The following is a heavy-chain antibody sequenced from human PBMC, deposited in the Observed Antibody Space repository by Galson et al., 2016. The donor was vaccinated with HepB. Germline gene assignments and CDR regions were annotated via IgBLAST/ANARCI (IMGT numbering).Heavy chain of an antibody. CDR1: GFTLSNYA. CDR2: ISVNGVST. J-gene: IGHJ4*02. D-gene: IGHD3-16*01. V-gene: IGHV3-23*01. Sequence: SLRLSCAASGFTLSNYAMSWVRQAPGKGLEWVSTISVNGVSTYYADSVKGRFTISRDTLKNTLYLHMNSLRAEDKALYYCSNLGSIGSIWGWHWGQGTLVTVSS. CDR3: SNLGSIGSIWGWH.